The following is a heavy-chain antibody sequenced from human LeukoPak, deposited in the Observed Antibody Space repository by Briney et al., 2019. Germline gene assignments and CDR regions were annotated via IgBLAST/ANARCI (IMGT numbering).Heavy chain of an antibody. Sequence: GGSLRLSCAASGFTFSTYAMSWVRQAPGKGLEWVSAISARGESTYYADSVKGRFTVSRDNSKNTLYLEMNSLRAEDTAVYYCAKRKGANPPESPAFDIWGQGTMVTVSS. CDR1: GFTFSTYA. CDR2: ISARGEST. D-gene: IGHD4/OR15-4a*01. CDR3: AKRKGANPPESPAFDI. J-gene: IGHJ3*02. V-gene: IGHV3-23*01.